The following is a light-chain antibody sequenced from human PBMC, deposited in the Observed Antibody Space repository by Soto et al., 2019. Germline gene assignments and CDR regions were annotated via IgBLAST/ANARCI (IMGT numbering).Light chain of an antibody. CDR3: CSYAGSSTVV. Sequence: QSVLTQPASVSGSPGQSITISCTGTSSDVGSYNLVSWYQQHPGKAPKLMIYEGSKRPSGVSNRFSGSKSGNTASLTISGLHAEDEADYYCCSYAGSSTVVFGGGTKVPVL. CDR1: SSDVGSYNL. V-gene: IGLV2-23*01. CDR2: EGS. J-gene: IGLJ2*01.